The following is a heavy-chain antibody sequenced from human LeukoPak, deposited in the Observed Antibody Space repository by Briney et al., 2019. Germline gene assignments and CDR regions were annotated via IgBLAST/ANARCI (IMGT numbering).Heavy chain of an antibody. CDR1: GGSISSYY. CDR3: ARGGSEYSYGYDS. Sequence: PSETLSLTCTVSGGSISSYYWSWIRQPPGKGLEWIGYIYYSGSTNNNPSLKSRVTISVDTSNNQFSLKLSSVAAADTAVYYCARGGSEYSYGYDSWGQGTLVTVSS. J-gene: IGHJ4*02. CDR2: IYYSGST. D-gene: IGHD5-18*01. V-gene: IGHV4-59*01.